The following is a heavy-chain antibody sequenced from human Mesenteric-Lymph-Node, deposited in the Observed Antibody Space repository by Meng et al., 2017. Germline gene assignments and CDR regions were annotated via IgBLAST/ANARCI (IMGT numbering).Heavy chain of an antibody. CDR2: IKQDGSGD. V-gene: IGHV3-7*01. J-gene: IGHJ4*02. Sequence: GSLRLSCAASGFTFSTSWMTWVRQAPGKGLEWVANIKQDGSGDSYVDSVKGRITVSRDNAKNLVYLQMNSLRVEDTAVYYCARGGSYTLDYWGQGTLVTVSS. D-gene: IGHD3-16*01. CDR1: GFTFSTSW. CDR3: ARGGSYTLDY.